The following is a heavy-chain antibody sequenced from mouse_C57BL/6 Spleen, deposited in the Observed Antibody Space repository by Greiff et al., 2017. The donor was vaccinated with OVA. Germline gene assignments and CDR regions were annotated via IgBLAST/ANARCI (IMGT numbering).Heavy chain of an antibody. CDR2: IDPETGGT. Sequence: QVQLQQSGAELVRPGASVTLSCKASGYTFTDYEMHWVKQTPVHGLEWIGAIDPETGGTSYNQKFKGKAILTADKSSSTAYMELRSLTSEDSAVYYCTRCTGTGFAYWGQGTLVTVSA. CDR3: TRCTGTGFAY. J-gene: IGHJ3*01. V-gene: IGHV1-15*01. CDR1: GYTFTDYE. D-gene: IGHD4-1*01.